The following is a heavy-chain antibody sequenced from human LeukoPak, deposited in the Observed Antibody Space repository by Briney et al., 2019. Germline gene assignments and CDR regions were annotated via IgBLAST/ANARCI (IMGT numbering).Heavy chain of an antibody. V-gene: IGHV3-NL1*01. CDR3: AKGGEMRTFFFDS. CDR1: GFTFTNYA. D-gene: IGHD3-16*01. Sequence: GGSLRLPCAASGFTFTNYAMHWVRQAPGKGLGWVSIIYYDGDTSYADSVKGRFSISRDISKNTLYLQMSSLRADDTAMYYCAKGGEMRTFFFDSWGQGSLVTVSS. CDR2: IYYDGDT. J-gene: IGHJ4*02.